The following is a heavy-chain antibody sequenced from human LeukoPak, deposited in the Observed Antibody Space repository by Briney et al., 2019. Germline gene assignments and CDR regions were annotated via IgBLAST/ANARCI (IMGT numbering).Heavy chain of an antibody. D-gene: IGHD5-12*01. CDR2: IYYSGST. J-gene: IGHJ4*02. CDR3: ARATPLATTYFDY. Sequence: SQTLSLTCTVSGGSISSGGYYWSWIRQHPGKGLEWIVYIYYSGSTYYNPSLKSRVTISVDTSKNQFSLKLSSVTAADTAVYYCARATPLATTYFDYWGQGTLVTVSS. CDR1: GGSISSGGYY. V-gene: IGHV4-31*03.